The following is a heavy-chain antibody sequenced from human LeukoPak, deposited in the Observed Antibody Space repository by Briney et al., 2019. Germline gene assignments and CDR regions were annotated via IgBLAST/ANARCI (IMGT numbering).Heavy chain of an antibody. CDR3: ARRCSDSSGYPRDAFDI. J-gene: IGHJ3*02. CDR2: IYYSGST. CDR1: GGSISSYY. D-gene: IGHD3-22*01. V-gene: IGHV4-59*01. Sequence: SETLSLTCTVSGGSISSYYWSWIRQPPGKGLEWIGYIYYSGSTNYNPSLKSRVTISVDTSKNRFSLKLSSVTAADTAVYYCARRCSDSSGYPRDAFDIWGQGTMVTVSS.